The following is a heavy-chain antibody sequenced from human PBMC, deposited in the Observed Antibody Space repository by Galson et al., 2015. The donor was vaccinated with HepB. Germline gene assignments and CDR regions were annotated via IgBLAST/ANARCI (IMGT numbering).Heavy chain of an antibody. V-gene: IGHV4-4*07. J-gene: IGHJ3*02. Sequence: ETLSLTCSASGGSISRFHWTWIRQPAGKGLEWIGRIFSSGTTTYNPSLKSRVIMTVDTFRNQFYVKLRSMTAADTAVYFCARNRGGATWDDAFDNWGQGTIVTVFS. CDR3: ARNRGGATWDDAFDN. CDR2: IFSSGTT. CDR1: GGSISRFH. D-gene: IGHD4/OR15-4a*01.